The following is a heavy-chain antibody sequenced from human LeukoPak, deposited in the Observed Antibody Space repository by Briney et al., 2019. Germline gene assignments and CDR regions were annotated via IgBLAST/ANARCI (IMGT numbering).Heavy chain of an antibody. CDR1: GASISNYY. Sequence: SETLSLTCTVSGASISNYYWSWIRQPPGKGLEWIGYIYYRGSTNYNPSLESRVTISVDTSKNQFSLKLISVTAADAAVYYCARDYSSGMYSLDYWGQGTLVTVSS. CDR2: IYYRGST. J-gene: IGHJ4*02. D-gene: IGHD6-19*01. V-gene: IGHV4-59*01. CDR3: ARDYSSGMYSLDY.